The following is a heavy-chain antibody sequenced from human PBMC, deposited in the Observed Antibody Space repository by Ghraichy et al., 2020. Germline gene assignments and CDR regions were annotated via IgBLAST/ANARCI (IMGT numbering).Heavy chain of an antibody. CDR2: IVVGSGNT. J-gene: IGHJ6*02. CDR3: AADLRRKTYGMDV. V-gene: IGHV1-58*01. Sequence: SVKVSCKASGFTFTSSAVQWVRQARGQRLEWIGWIVVGSGNTNYAQKFQERVTFTRDMSTSTAYMELSSLRSEDTAVYYCAADLRRKTYGMDVSGQGTTVTVSS. CDR1: GFTFTSSA. D-gene: IGHD3-10*01.